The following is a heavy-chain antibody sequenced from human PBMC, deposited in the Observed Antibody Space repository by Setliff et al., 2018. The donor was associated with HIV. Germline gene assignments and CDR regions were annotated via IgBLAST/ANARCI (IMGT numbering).Heavy chain of an antibody. CDR3: AKHGFERKSPYNWFDS. D-gene: IGHD3-16*01. V-gene: IGHV5-51*01. J-gene: IGHJ5*01. Sequence: PGESLKISCEASGYIFTNYWIGWVRQMPGKGLEVMGIIYPDDSATRYSPSFQGQVTISADKSINTAYLRWRSLRASDTAIYFCAKHGFERKSPYNWFDSWGQGTLVTVSS. CDR1: GYIFTNYW. CDR2: IYPDDSAT.